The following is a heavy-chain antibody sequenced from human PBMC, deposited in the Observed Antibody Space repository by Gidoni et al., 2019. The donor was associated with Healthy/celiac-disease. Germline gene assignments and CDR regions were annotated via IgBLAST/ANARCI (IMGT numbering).Heavy chain of an antibody. Sequence: EVQLVESGGGLVRPGGSLRLSCADSGFTLISYAMSWVRQAPGKGLEWVSVISGSGGSTYYAVSVKGRFTISRDNSKNTLYLQMNSLRAEDTAVYYCAKTGGSGYPGYYYGMDVWGQGTTVTVSS. D-gene: IGHD3-3*01. CDR3: AKTGGSGYPGYYYGMDV. CDR2: ISGSGGST. V-gene: IGHV3-23*04. CDR1: GFTLISYA. J-gene: IGHJ6*02.